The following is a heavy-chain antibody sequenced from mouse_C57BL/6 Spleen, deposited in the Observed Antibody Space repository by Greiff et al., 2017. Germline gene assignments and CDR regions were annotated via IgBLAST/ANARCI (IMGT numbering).Heavy chain of an antibody. Sequence: QVQLQQSGAELVKPGASVKLSCKASGYTFTSYWMQWVKQRPGQGLEWIGEIDPSDSYTNYNQKFKGKATLTVDTSSSTAYMQLSSLTSEDSAVYYCARGRRDYAMDYWGQGTSVTVSS. CDR2: IDPSDSYT. CDR3: ARGRRDYAMDY. CDR1: GYTFTSYW. J-gene: IGHJ4*01. V-gene: IGHV1-50*01.